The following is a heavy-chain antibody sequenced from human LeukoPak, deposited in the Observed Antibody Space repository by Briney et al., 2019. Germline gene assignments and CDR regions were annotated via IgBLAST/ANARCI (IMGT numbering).Heavy chain of an antibody. V-gene: IGHV3-9*01. J-gene: IGHJ4*02. CDR3: ARISAYDDY. D-gene: IGHD5-12*01. CDR1: GFAFDDYA. Sequence: QPGRSLRLSCAASGFAFDDYAMHWVRQAPGKGLEWVSGISWNSGSIGYADSVKGRFTISRDNSKNTLYLQMNSLRAEDTAVYYCARISAYDDYWGQGTLVTVSS. CDR2: ISWNSGSI.